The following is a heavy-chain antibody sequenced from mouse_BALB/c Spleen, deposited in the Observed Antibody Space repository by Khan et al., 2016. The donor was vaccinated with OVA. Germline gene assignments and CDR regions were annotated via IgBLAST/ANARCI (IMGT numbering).Heavy chain of an antibody. CDR2: TNPTNGRT. D-gene: IGHD1-1*01. CDR1: GYTFTSYW. Sequence: QVQLQQSGAELVKAGASVKMSCKASGYTFTSYWMHWVKQRLGQGLEWFAETNPTNGRTYYNEKFKSKATLTVDNSSSTAYMLRSGPTFEDSAVYYCARIKKIVATYFDYWGQGTTLTVSS. CDR3: ARIKKIVATYFDY. J-gene: IGHJ2*01. V-gene: IGHV1S81*02.